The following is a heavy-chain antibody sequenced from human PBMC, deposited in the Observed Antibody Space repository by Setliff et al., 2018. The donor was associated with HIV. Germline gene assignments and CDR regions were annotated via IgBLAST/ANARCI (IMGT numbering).Heavy chain of an antibody. CDR3: ARGRGYTYDFQY. CDR1: GYTFTSYY. Sequence: ASVKVSCKASGYTFTSYYMHWVRQAPGQGLEWMGMVYPSDGSTSYAQNFQGRVTMTRDTSTSTVYMELSSLTSGDTAVYYCARGRGYTYDFQYWGQGTLVTVSS. D-gene: IGHD5-18*01. CDR2: VYPSDGST. J-gene: IGHJ4*02. V-gene: IGHV1-46*01.